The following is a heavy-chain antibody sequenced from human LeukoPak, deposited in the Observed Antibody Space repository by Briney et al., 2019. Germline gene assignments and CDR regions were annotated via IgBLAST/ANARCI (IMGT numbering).Heavy chain of an antibody. CDR3: AREGRSYGMDV. Sequence: ASVKVSCKACGYSFTSYDSNWVRQATGQGLEWMGWMNPNSGNTGYAQKFQGRVTMTRNTSISTAYMELSSLRSEDTAVYYCAREGRSYGMDVWGQGTTVTVSS. CDR1: GYSFTSYD. V-gene: IGHV1-8*01. CDR2: MNPNSGNT. J-gene: IGHJ6*02.